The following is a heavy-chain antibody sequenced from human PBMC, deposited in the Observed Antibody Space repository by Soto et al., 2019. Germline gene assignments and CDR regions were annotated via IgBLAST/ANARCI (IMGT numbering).Heavy chain of an antibody. CDR1: GFTFSSYA. CDR3: AKGMGWLSYFDY. Sequence: EVQLLESGGGLVQPGGSLRLSCAASGFTFSSYAMSWVRQAPGKGLEWVSAISVSGGSTYYADSVKGRFTISRDNSKNTLYLQMNSLRAEDTAVYYCAKGMGWLSYFDYWGQGTLVTVSS. V-gene: IGHV3-23*01. J-gene: IGHJ4*02. CDR2: ISVSGGST. D-gene: IGHD3-3*01.